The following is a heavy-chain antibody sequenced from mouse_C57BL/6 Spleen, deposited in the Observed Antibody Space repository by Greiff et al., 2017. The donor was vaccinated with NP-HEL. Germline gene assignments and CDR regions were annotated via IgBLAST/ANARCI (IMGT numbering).Heavy chain of an antibody. CDR1: GYTFTSYW. V-gene: IGHV1-50*01. CDR2: IDPSDSYT. CDR3: AFGYDSYFDV. J-gene: IGHJ1*03. D-gene: IGHD2-2*01. Sequence: QVQLQQPGAELVKPGASVKLSCKASGYTFTSYWMQWVKQRPGQGLEWIGEIDPSDSYTNYNQKFKGKATLTVDTSSSTAYMQLSSLTFEDSAVYYCAFGYDSYFDVWGTGTTVTVSS.